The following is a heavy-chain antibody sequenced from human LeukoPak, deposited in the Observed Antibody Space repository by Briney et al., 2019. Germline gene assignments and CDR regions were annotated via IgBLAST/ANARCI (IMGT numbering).Heavy chain of an antibody. CDR1: GGTFSSYA. J-gene: IGHJ4*02. CDR3: ARVIYCGGDCYRDEGFDY. CDR2: IIPIFGTA. V-gene: IGHV1-69*05. D-gene: IGHD2-21*01. Sequence: SVKVSCKASGGTFSSYAISWVRQAPGQGLEWMGGIIPIFGTANYAQKLQGRVTMTTDTSTSTAYMELRSLRSDDTAVYYCARVIYCGGDCYRDEGFDYWGQGTLVTVSS.